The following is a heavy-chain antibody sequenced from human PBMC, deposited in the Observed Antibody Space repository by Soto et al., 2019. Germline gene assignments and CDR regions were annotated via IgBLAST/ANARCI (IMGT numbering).Heavy chain of an antibody. CDR3: AREWEDVFDI. CDR1: GFIFSNYE. Sequence: GGSLRLSCAASGFIFSNYEMNWVRQAPGKGLEWIAYITSSGSSRYYADSVRGRFTISRDSAKSSLYPQMDSLRGEDTALYYCAREWEDVFDIWGQGTPVTV. D-gene: IGHD1-26*01. J-gene: IGHJ3*02. CDR2: ITSSGSSR. V-gene: IGHV3-48*03.